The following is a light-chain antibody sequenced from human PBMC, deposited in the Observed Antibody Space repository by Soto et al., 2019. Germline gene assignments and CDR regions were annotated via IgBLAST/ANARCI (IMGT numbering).Light chain of an antibody. CDR3: HQSYNSPPIT. J-gene: IGKJ5*01. Sequence: DIQMTQSPSSVSASVGDRVTITCRASQTIRSHLNWYQQKPGEAPKIVIYATSTLQSGVPSRFNGSVSGTDFTLTITSLQPEDFATYYCHQSYNSPPITFGQGTRLEIK. CDR1: QTIRSH. CDR2: ATS. V-gene: IGKV1-39*01.